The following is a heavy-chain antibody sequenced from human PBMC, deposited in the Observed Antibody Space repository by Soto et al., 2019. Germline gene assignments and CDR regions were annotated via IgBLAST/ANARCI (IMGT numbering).Heavy chain of an antibody. Sequence: QVLLVESGGAVVQPGRSLSLPCPASGFIFSPFTLHWVLQAPGKGLEWVAVIWYDGSTKYYVNSVKGRLPISRDNSKNTLYLQRNSLRADATAVYYCARGHTEFDYWGQGTLVAVSS. V-gene: IGHV3-33*01. CDR1: GFIFSPFT. D-gene: IGHD4-17*01. J-gene: IGHJ4*02. CDR3: ARGHTEFDY. CDR2: IWYDGSTK.